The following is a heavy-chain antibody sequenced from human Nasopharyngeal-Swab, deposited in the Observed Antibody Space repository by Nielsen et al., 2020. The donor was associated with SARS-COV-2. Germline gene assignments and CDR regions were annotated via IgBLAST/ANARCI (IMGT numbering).Heavy chain of an antibody. Sequence: WVRQAPGQGLEWVGGLIPVFGTTHYSQKFQDRLRVTADASTDTAYMELSSLRSDDTAVYYCARAITYYYDGSGSPSYGLDVRGQGTTVTVSS. D-gene: IGHD3-22*01. CDR3: ARAITYYYDGSGSPSYGLDV. V-gene: IGHV1-69*01. CDR2: LIPVFGTT. J-gene: IGHJ6*02.